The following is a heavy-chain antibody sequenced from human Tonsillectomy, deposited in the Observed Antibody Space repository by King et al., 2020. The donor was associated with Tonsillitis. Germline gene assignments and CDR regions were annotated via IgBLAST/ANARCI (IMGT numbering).Heavy chain of an antibody. V-gene: IGHV3-66*01. J-gene: IGHJ4*02. CDR2: IYSGGNT. D-gene: IGHD5-18*01. Sequence: DVQLVESGGGLVQPGGSLRLSCAASGFTVSSNYMSWVRQAPGKGLEGVSVIYSGGNTYYADSVKGRFTISRDTSKNTLYLQMNSLRAEDTAVYYCARDGSSGYSYGYFIFWGQGTLVTVSS. CDR1: GFTVSSNY. CDR3: ARDGSSGYSYGYFIF.